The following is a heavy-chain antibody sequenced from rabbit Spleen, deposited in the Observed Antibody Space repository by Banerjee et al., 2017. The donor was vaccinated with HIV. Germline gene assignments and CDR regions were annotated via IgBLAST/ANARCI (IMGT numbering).Heavy chain of an antibody. CDR2: IYTANYKT. V-gene: IGHV1S40*01. J-gene: IGHJ4*01. CDR1: GFSFTSTYD. CDR3: ARDGGTGDYLDGNFNL. D-gene: IGHD2-1*01. Sequence: QSLEESGGGLVKPGGTLTLTCTASGFSFTSTYDMCWVRQAPGKGLEWIGCIYTANYKTHYASWAKGRFTISKTSSTTVTLQMTSLTAADTATYFCARDGGTGDYLDGNFNLWGPGTLVTVS.